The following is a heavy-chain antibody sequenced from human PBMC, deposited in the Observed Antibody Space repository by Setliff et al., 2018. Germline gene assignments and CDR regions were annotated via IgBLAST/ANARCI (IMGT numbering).Heavy chain of an antibody. CDR3: TRSRAPSVVLAADFDF. CDR2: ISAYDGNT. J-gene: IGHJ4*02. V-gene: IGHV1-18*01. Sequence: ASVKVSCKASAYSFTNYGITWVRQAPGQGLEWMGWISAYDGNTRFAQNIQGRVTLTTDTPTSTAYMELRSLTSDDTAVYYCTRSRAPSVVLAADFDFWGQGTPVTVSS. CDR1: AYSFTNYG. D-gene: IGHD2-21*01.